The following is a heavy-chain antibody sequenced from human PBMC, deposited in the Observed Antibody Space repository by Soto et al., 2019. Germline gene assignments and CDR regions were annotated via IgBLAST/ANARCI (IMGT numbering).Heavy chain of an antibody. CDR1: GYTFFTYG. CDR2: ISTYDGNT. CDR3: ARKSSSSSWFDP. Sequence: QVQLVQSGAEVKKPGASVKVSCKASGYTFFTYGITWVRQAPGQGLEWMEWISTYDGNTDYAQKLQGRVTMTTDTSTRTAYMELRSLRSDDTAVYYCARKSSSSSWFDPWGQGTLVTVSS. V-gene: IGHV1-18*01. J-gene: IGHJ5*02. D-gene: IGHD6-6*01.